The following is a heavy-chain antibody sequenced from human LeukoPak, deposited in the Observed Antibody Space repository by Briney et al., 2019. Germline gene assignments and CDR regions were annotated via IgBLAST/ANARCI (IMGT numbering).Heavy chain of an antibody. J-gene: IGHJ6*02. V-gene: IGHV3-48*03. CDR3: AGERPGDRIFEVVNIGGGDWYYYGMDV. CDR2: ISSSGSTI. CDR1: GFTFSSYE. Sequence: GGSLRLSCAASGFTFSSYEMNWVRQAPGQGLEWVSYISSSGSTIYYADSVKGRFTISRHNAKNSTYLQMNSLRAEDMGVYYGAGERPGDRIFEVVNIGGGDWYYYGMDVWGQGTTVTVSS. D-gene: IGHD3-3*02.